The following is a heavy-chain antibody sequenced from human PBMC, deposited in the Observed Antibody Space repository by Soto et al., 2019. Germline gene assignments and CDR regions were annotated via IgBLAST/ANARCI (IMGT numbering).Heavy chain of an antibody. D-gene: IGHD1-26*01. Sequence: ASVKVSSKASGYSFTGYYMHWVRKAPGQGLEWMGWINPNSGGTNYGRKFQGWVTSIRNQYISTAYMVLSRLRSDDKAVYYCARYRQWERSGSRDGAFDIWGQRTMVTVAS. CDR2: INPNSGGT. V-gene: IGHV1-2*04. J-gene: IGHJ3*02. CDR1: GYSFTGYY. CDR3: ARYRQWERSGSRDGAFDI.